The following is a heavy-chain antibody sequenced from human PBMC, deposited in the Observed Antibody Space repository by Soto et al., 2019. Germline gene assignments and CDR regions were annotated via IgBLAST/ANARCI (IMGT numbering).Heavy chain of an antibody. V-gene: IGHV3-23*01. J-gene: IGHJ3*02. Sequence: GGSLRLSCAASGFTFSSYAMSWVRQAPGKGLEWVSAISGSGGSTYYADSVKGRFTISRDNSKNTLYLQMNSLRAEDTAVYYCAKSPYYYGSGSYDAFDIWGQGTMVTVSS. CDR2: ISGSGGST. CDR3: AKSPYYYGSGSYDAFDI. CDR1: GFTFSSYA. D-gene: IGHD3-10*01.